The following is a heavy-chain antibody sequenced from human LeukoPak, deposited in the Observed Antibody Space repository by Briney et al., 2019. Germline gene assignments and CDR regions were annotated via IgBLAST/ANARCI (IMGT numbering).Heavy chain of an antibody. CDR1: GGSISSSSYY. V-gene: IGHV4-61*01. CDR3: ARDHVSSSSDNWFDP. D-gene: IGHD6-6*01. J-gene: IGHJ5*02. CDR2: IYYSGST. Sequence: SETLSLTCTVSGGSISSSSYYWSWIRQPPGKGLEWIGYIYYSGSTNYNPSLKSRVTISVDTSKNQFSLKLSSVTAADTAVYYCARDHVSSSSDNWFDPWGQGTLVTVSS.